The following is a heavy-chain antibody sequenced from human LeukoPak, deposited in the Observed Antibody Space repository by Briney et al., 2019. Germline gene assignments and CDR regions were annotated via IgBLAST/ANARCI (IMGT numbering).Heavy chain of an antibody. Sequence: ASVKVSCKASGYTFTGYYMHWVRQAPGQGLEWMGWINPNSGGTNYAQKFQGRVTMTRDTSISTANMELSRLRSDDTAVYYCARDNTPYDTGAFDIWGQGTMVTVSS. CDR1: GYTFTGYY. CDR2: INPNSGGT. CDR3: ARDNTPYDTGAFDI. D-gene: IGHD3-22*01. J-gene: IGHJ3*02. V-gene: IGHV1-2*02.